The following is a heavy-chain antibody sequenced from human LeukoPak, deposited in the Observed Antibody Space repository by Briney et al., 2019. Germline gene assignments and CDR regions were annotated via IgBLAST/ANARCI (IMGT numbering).Heavy chain of an antibody. J-gene: IGHJ3*02. D-gene: IGHD6-19*01. CDR3: AKDRSGWYRGAFDI. V-gene: IGHV3-30*18. Sequence: GGSLRLSCAASGFTFSSYGMHWVRQAPGKGLEWVAVISYDGSNKYYADSVKGRFTISRDNSKNTLYLQINSLGAEDTAVYYCAKDRSGWYRGAFDIWGQGTMVTVSS. CDR2: ISYDGSNK. CDR1: GFTFSSYG.